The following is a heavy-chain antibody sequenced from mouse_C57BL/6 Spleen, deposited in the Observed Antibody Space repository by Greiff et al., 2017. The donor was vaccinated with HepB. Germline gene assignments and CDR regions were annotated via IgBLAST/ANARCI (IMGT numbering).Heavy chain of an antibody. V-gene: IGHV1-72*01. CDR1: GYTFTSYW. Sequence: VKLQQPGAELVKPGASVKLSCKASGYTFTSYWMHWVKQRPGRGLEWIGRIDPNSGGTKYNEKFKSKATLTVDKPSSTAYMQLSSLTSEDSAVYYCAREPHYYGSSYWYFDVWGTGTTVTVSS. D-gene: IGHD1-1*01. CDR3: AREPHYYGSSYWYFDV. J-gene: IGHJ1*03. CDR2: IDPNSGGT.